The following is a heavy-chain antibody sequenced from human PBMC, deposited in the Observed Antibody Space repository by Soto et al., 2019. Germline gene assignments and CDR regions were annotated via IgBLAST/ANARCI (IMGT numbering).Heavy chain of an antibody. CDR2: INHSGST. CDR1: GGSFSGYY. CDR3: AREHPGSGSYRIRPVPYWYFDL. D-gene: IGHD3-10*01. Sequence: QVQLQQWGAGLLKPSETLSLTCAVYGGSFSGYYWSWIRQPPGKGLEWIGEINHSGSTNYNPSLKSRVTISVDTAKNQFSLKLSSVTAADTAVYHCAREHPGSGSYRIRPVPYWYFDLWGRGTLVTVSS. V-gene: IGHV4-34*01. J-gene: IGHJ2*01.